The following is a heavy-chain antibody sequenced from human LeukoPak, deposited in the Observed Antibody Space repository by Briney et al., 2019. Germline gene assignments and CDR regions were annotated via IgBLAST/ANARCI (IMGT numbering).Heavy chain of an antibody. CDR2: ISSSSSNTI. J-gene: IGHJ4*02. CDR3: ARGDGSASLVDY. V-gene: IGHV3-48*03. Sequence: PGGSLRLSCAASGFIFRSYEMDWVRQAPGKGLEWISYISSSSSNTIHYADSVRGRFTISRDNAKNSLYLQMNSLRAEDTAVYYCARGDGSASLVDYWGQGTLVTVSS. D-gene: IGHD2-15*01. CDR1: GFIFRSYE.